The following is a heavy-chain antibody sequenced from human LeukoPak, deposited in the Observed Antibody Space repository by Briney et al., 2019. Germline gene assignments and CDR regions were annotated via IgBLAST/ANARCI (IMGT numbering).Heavy chain of an antibody. CDR1: GYTFTSYY. D-gene: IGHD3-22*01. CDR2: INPSGGST. CDR3: ARSRLNYYYDSSGYCDY. V-gene: IGHV1-46*01. Sequence: ASVKVSCKASGYTFTSYYMHWVRQAPGQGLEWMGIINPSGGSTSYAQKFQGRVTMTRDMSTSTVYMELSSLRSEDTAVYYCARSRLNYYYDSSGYCDYWGQGTLVTVSS. J-gene: IGHJ4*02.